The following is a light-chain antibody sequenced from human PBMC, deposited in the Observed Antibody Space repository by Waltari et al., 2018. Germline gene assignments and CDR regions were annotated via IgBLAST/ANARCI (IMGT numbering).Light chain of an antibody. CDR3: ATWDDGLGGVWV. V-gene: IGLV1-44*01. Sequence: QSVLTQPPSASATPGHRVIISCSGSDSNIGDNVVNWYQQLPGTAPKLLIYRNDWRPSGGPDRFSASKSGTSASLAISGLQSEDEADYYCATWDDGLGGVWVFGGGTKVTVL. J-gene: IGLJ3*02. CDR1: DSNIGDNV. CDR2: RND.